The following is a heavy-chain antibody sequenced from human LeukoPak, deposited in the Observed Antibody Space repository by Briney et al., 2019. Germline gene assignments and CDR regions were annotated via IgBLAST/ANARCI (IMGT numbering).Heavy chain of an antibody. V-gene: IGHV4-59*01. CDR2: IYYSGTT. D-gene: IGHD5-18*01. J-gene: IGHJ4*02. CDR3: ARVETAMVDFGY. CDR1: GGSISGYY. Sequence: SETLSLTCTVSGGSISGYYWSWIRQPPGKGLEWIGYIYYSGTTNYNPSLKSRVTISVDTSKNQFSLKLSSVTAADTAAYYCARVETAMVDFGYWGQGTLVTVSS.